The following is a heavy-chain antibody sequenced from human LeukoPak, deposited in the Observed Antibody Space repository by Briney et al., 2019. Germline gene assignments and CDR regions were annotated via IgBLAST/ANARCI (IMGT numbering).Heavy chain of an antibody. J-gene: IGHJ4*02. D-gene: IGHD4-11*01. CDR1: GFTVSSNY. V-gene: IGHV3-53*01. CDR2: IYSGGST. CDR3: ARAGTTGDFDY. Sequence: GGSLRLSRAASGFTVSSNYMSSVRQAPGKGLEWVSVIYSGGSTYYADSVKGRFTISRDNSKNTLYLQMNSLRAEDTAVYYCARAGTTGDFDYWGQGTLVTVSS.